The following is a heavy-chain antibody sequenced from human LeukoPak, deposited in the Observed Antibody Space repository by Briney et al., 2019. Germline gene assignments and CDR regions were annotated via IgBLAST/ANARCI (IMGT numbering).Heavy chain of an antibody. D-gene: IGHD1-26*01. J-gene: IGHJ3*02. CDR3: ARSAHNSWNAFDI. CDR2: MNPNSGNT. V-gene: IGHV1-8*01. CDR1: GYTFTSYD. Sequence: ASVKVSCKASGYTFTSYDINWVRQATGQGLEWMGWMNPNSGNTGYAQKFQGRVTITRNTPISTAYMELSSLTSEDTAVYYCARSAHNSWNAFDIWGQGTMVTVSS.